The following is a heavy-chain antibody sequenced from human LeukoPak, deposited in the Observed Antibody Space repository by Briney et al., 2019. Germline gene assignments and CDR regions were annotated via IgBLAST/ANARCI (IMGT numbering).Heavy chain of an antibody. D-gene: IGHD2-2*01. CDR1: GGSISSYY. CDR3: GRGGRCPCDY. J-gene: IGHJ4*02. Sequence: SETLSLTCTVSGGSISSYYWSWIRQPPGKGLEWIGYIYYSGSTNYNPSPKSRVTISVDTSKNQFCRKLSSVTAADTAVYYCGRGGRCPCDYWGQGTLVTVSS. V-gene: IGHV4-59*01. CDR2: IYYSGST.